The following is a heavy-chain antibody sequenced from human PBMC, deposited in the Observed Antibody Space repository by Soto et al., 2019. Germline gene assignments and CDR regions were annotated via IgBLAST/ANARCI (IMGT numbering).Heavy chain of an antibody. Sequence: EVQLVQSGAEVKKPGESLKISCKGSGYSFTSYWIGWVRQMPGKGLEWMGIIYPGDSDTRYSPSFQGQVTISADKSISTAYLQGSSLKASDTAMYYCARHGPQAASCYAAAGCYYYYYYMDVWGKGTTVTVSS. CDR2: IYPGDSDT. CDR1: GYSFTSYW. D-gene: IGHD2-2*01. J-gene: IGHJ6*03. V-gene: IGHV5-51*01. CDR3: ARHGPQAASCYAAAGCYYYYYYMDV.